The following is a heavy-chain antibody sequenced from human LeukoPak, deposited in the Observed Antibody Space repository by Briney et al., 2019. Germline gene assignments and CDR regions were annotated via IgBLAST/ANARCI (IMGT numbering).Heavy chain of an antibody. D-gene: IGHD4-17*01. Sequence: GGSRRLSCAASGFTFRKYAMHWVRQAPGKGLEWVAVISYDGSNKYYADSVKGRFTISRDNSKNTLYLQMNSLRAEDTTVYFCAREAYGDLYFDNWGQGTLVTVSS. J-gene: IGHJ4*02. CDR2: ISYDGSNK. V-gene: IGHV3-30-3*01. CDR1: GFTFRKYA. CDR3: AREAYGDLYFDN.